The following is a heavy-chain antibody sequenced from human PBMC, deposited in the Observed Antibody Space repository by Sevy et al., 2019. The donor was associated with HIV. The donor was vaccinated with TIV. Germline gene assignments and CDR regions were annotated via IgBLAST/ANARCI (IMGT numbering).Heavy chain of an antibody. Sequence: SETLSLTCSVSGFSISSGYFWGWVRQPPGNGLEWIGSIYLTGTTYYNPSLKRRVTISGDTSKNQISLRLSSVTAADAAVYYCARVLLRLGELSSMDSWGQGTPVTVSS. D-gene: IGHD3-16*02. V-gene: IGHV4-38-2*02. J-gene: IGHJ4*02. CDR3: ARVLLRLGELSSMDS. CDR1: GFSISSGYF. CDR2: IYLTGTT.